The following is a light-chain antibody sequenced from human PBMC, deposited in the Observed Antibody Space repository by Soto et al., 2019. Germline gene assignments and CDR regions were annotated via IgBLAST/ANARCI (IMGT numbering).Light chain of an antibody. CDR1: QSVTSSD. V-gene: IGKV3-20*01. CDR2: GAS. CDR3: QQYGSSPRT. Sequence: ESVLTQSPGTLSLSPGERATLSCRASQSVTSSDLAWYQQKPGQAPRLLIYGASSRATGIPDRFSGSGSGTDFTLTINSLKPEDFAVYYCQQYGSSPRTFGQGTQLEIK. J-gene: IGKJ2*01.